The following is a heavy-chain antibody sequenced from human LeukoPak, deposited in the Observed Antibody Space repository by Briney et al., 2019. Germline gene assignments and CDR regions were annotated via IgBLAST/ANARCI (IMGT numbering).Heavy chain of an antibody. CDR1: GFTFSSYS. V-gene: IGHV3-21*01. CDR2: ISSSSSYI. CDR3: ARGNGGARGSSGWYDY. J-gene: IGHJ4*02. Sequence: GGSLRLSCAASGFTFSSYSMNWVRQAPGKGLEWVSPISSSSSYIYYADSVKGRFTISRDNAKNSLYLQMNSLRAEDTAVHYCARGNGGARGSSGWYDYWGQGTLVTVSS. D-gene: IGHD6-19*01.